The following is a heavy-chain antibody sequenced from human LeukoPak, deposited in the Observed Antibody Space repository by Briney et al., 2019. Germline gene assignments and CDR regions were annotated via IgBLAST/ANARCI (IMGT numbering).Heavy chain of an antibody. V-gene: IGHV3-30-3*01. D-gene: IGHD6-13*01. CDR3: ARDLYSSSWYYFDY. J-gene: IGHJ4*02. CDR1: GFTFSSYA. CDR2: ISYDGSNK. Sequence: PGRSLRLSCAASGFTFSSYAMHWVRQAPGKGLEWVAVISYDGSNKYYADSVKGRFTISRGNSKNTLYLQMNSLRAEDTAVYYCARDLYSSSWYYFDYWGQGTLVTVSS.